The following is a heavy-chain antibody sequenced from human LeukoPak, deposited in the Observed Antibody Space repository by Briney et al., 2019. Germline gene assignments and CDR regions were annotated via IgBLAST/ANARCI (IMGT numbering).Heavy chain of an antibody. J-gene: IGHJ4*02. D-gene: IGHD3-22*01. Sequence: SETLSLTCAVSGDSVSFSYWSWIRQPPGKGLEWIGRIYTSGSTNYNPSLKSRVTMSVDTSKNQFSLKLSSVTAADTAVYYCARVRDYYDSSGFDYWGQGTLVTVSS. CDR3: ARVRDYYDSSGFDY. CDR2: IYTSGST. CDR1: GDSVSFSY. V-gene: IGHV4-4*07.